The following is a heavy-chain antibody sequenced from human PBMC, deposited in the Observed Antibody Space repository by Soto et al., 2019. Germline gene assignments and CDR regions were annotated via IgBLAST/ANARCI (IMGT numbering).Heavy chain of an antibody. CDR2: ISYDGSNK. V-gene: IGHV3-30-3*01. CDR3: ARAKGYYDSSGRNAFDI. D-gene: IGHD3-22*01. Sequence: SLRLCCAASGFTFSSYAMHWVRQAPGKGLEWVAVISYDGSNKYYADSVKGRFTISRDNSKNTLYLQMNSLRAEDTAVYYCARAKGYYDSSGRNAFDIWGQGTMVTVSS. CDR1: GFTFSSYA. J-gene: IGHJ3*02.